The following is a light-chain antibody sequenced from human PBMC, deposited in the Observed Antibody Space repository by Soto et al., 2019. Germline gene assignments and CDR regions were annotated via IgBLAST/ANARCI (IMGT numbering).Light chain of an antibody. CDR3: QQSFTTLS. V-gene: IGKV1-39*01. CDR2: ATS. J-gene: IGKJ5*01. CDR1: QTVSSY. Sequence: ITLSPYYQSASVGDRVNITCRASQTVSSYLNWYQQKPGTVPKLLIYATSNLQSGVPSRFSGRGFGTDFTLTISSLQPEDFATYYCQQSFTTLSFGQGTRLEIK.